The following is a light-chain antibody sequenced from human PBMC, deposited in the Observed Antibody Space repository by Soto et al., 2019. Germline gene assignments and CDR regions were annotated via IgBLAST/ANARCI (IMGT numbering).Light chain of an antibody. CDR1: SSDVGGYDY. Sequence: QSALTQPRSVSGSPGQSVTISCTGTSSDVGGYDYVSWYQQHPGKAPKLMIYDVTERPSGVPDRFSGSKSGNTASLTISGLQAEDEADYHCCSYAGSYTLVIFGGGTKLT. V-gene: IGLV2-11*01. CDR2: DVT. CDR3: CSYAGSYTLVI. J-gene: IGLJ2*01.